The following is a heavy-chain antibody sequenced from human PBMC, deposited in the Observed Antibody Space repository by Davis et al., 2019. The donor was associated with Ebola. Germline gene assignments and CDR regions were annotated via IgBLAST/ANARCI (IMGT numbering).Heavy chain of an antibody. D-gene: IGHD2/OR15-2a*01. CDR2: INPTGDST. J-gene: IGHJ5*02. V-gene: IGHV1-46*03. CDR3: ARDNSMTDATRSGWWFDP. CDR1: GYSFTRYY. Sequence: AASVKVSCKASGYSFTRYYMHWVRQAPGQGLEWMGIINPTGDSTAYAQKFQGRVTMTRDTSTSTDCMEMSSLRSEDTAVYYCARDNSMTDATRSGWWFDPWGQGTLVTVSS.